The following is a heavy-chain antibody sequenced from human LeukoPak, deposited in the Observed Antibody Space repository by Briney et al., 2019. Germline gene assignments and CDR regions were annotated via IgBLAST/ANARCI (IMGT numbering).Heavy chain of an antibody. CDR1: GYTFTSYG. J-gene: IGHJ4*02. Sequence: GASVKVSCRASGYTFTSYGISWVRQAPGQGLEWMGWISAYNGNTNYAQKLQGRVTMTTDTSTSTAYTELRSLRSDDTAVYYCARSPPVRSPDGPLDYWGQGTLVTVSS. CDR2: ISAYNGNT. V-gene: IGHV1-18*01. D-gene: IGHD3-3*01. CDR3: ARSPPVRSPDGPLDY.